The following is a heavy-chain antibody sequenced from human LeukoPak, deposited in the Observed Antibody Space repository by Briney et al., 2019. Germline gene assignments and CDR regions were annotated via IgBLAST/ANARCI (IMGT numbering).Heavy chain of an antibody. CDR3: ARDRFLELLWFGEASDY. V-gene: IGHV1-18*01. J-gene: IGHJ4*02. D-gene: IGHD3-10*01. Sequence: ASVKVSCKASGYTFTSYGISWVRQAPGQGLEWMGWISAYNGNTNYAQKLQGRVTVTTDTSTSTAYMELRSLRSDDTAVYYCARDRFLELLWFGEASDYWGQGTLVTVSS. CDR2: ISAYNGNT. CDR1: GYTFTSYG.